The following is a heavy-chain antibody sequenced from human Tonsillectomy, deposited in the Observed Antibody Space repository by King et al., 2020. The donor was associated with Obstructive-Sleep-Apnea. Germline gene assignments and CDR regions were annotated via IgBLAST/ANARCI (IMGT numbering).Heavy chain of an antibody. CDR1: GGSISSYY. J-gene: IGHJ3*01. D-gene: IGHD5-24*01. CDR3: ARWDDGFDF. Sequence: VQLQESGPGQVKPSETLSLNCSVSGGSISSYYWSWIRQTPGKGLEWIGYVYYSGITNYNPSLMSRVTMSVDTSKNQFFLKMTSVTAADTAVYYCARWDDGFDFWGQGTMVTVSS. CDR2: VYYSGIT. V-gene: IGHV4-59*01.